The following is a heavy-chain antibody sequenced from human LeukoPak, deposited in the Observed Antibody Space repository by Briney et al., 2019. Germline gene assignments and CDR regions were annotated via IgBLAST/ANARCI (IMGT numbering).Heavy chain of an antibody. V-gene: IGHV4-61*08. CDR1: GGSISSGGYY. D-gene: IGHD1-26*01. Sequence: SQTLSLTCTVSGGSISSGGYYWNWIRRPPGKGLEWIGYIYYNGNTNYSPSLKSRVTMSVDTSKNLFSLKVSSVTAADTAVYYCARGRSNYYGMDVWGHGTTVTVSS. CDR2: IYYNGNT. J-gene: IGHJ6*02. CDR3: ARGRSNYYGMDV.